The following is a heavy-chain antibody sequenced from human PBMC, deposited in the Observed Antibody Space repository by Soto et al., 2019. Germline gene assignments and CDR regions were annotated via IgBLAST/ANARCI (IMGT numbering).Heavy chain of an antibody. CDR2: NYHSGTT. J-gene: IGHJ4*02. CDR1: VVTISTYY. V-gene: IGHV4-59*01. CDR3: VREAYIGYGHAIDH. D-gene: IGHD5-12*01. Sequence: PSETLSITGAVSVVTISTYYWSWIRQPPGKGLEWIGYNYHSGTTNYNPSLKSRVTISVDTSKNQFSLRLTSVTAADTAIYYCVREAYIGYGHAIDHWGQGILVTVSS.